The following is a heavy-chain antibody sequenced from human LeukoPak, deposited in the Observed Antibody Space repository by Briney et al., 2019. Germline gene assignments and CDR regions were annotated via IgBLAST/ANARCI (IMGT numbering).Heavy chain of an antibody. CDR1: GGSFSGYY. Sequence: SETLSLTCAVYGGSFSGYYWSWIRQPPGKGLEWIGEINHSGSTNYNPSLKSRVTISVDTSKNQFSLKLSSVTAADTAVYYCARDMKQWLVPYDAFDIWGQGTMVTVSS. D-gene: IGHD6-19*01. CDR2: INHSGST. J-gene: IGHJ3*02. CDR3: ARDMKQWLVPYDAFDI. V-gene: IGHV4-34*01.